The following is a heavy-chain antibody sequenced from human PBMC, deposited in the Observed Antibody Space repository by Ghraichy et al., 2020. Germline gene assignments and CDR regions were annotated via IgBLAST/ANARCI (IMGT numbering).Heavy chain of an antibody. CDR1: GGSFSGYY. D-gene: IGHD2-15*01. CDR3: ARGYVGYCSGGSCYRVSHYYYYGMDV. CDR2: INHSGST. J-gene: IGHJ6*02. Sequence: GSLRLSCAVYGGSFSGYYWSWIRQPPGKGLEWIGEINHSGSTNYNPSLKSRVTISVDTSKNQFSLKLSSVTAADTAVYYCARGYVGYCSGGSCYRVSHYYYYGMDVWGQGTTVTSP. V-gene: IGHV4-34*01.